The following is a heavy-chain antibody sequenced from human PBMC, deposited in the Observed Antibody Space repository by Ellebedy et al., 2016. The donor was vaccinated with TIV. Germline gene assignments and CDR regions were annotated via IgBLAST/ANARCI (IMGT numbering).Heavy chain of an antibody. Sequence: GESLKISCAASGFTFSNNSMNWVRQAPGKGLDWVSYISSTGTTIYYADSVKGRFTISRDNAKISLYPQMNSLTAEDTAVYYCASGDYDIWGQGTMVTVSS. CDR3: ASGDYDI. V-gene: IGHV3-48*04. D-gene: IGHD2-21*01. CDR2: ISSTGTTI. CDR1: GFTFSNNS. J-gene: IGHJ3*02.